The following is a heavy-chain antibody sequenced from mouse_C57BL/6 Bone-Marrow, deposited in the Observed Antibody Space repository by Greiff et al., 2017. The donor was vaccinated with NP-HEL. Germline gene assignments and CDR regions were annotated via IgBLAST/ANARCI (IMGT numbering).Heavy chain of an antibody. CDR3: ARDNFRFDY. Sequence: ESGPGLVKPSPSLSLSCSVTGYSITSGYYWYLIRQFPGNILEWMGFISYDGSNNYNPSLKNRISITRDTSNNPFFLKLNSVTTEDTATYYFARDNFRFDYWGQGTTHTVSS. CDR2: ISYDGSN. D-gene: IGHD4-1*02. V-gene: IGHV3-6*01. CDR1: GYSITSGYY. J-gene: IGHJ2*01.